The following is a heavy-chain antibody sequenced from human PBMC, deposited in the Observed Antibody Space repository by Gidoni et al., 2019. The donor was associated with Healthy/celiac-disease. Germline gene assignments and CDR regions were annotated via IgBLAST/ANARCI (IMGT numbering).Heavy chain of an antibody. Sequence: EVQLVESGGGLVKPGGSLRLSCAASGFTFSSYSMNWVRQAPGKGLEWVASISSSSSYRYYADSVKGRFTISRDNAKNSLYLQMNSLRAEDTAVYYCARDSVTVTDGDAFDIWGQGTMVTVSS. CDR1: GFTFSSYS. V-gene: IGHV3-21*01. CDR2: ISSSSSYR. D-gene: IGHD4-17*01. CDR3: ARDSVTVTDGDAFDI. J-gene: IGHJ3*02.